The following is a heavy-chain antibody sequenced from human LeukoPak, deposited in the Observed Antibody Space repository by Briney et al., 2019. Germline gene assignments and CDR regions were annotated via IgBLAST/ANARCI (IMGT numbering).Heavy chain of an antibody. V-gene: IGHV4-59*01. CDR1: GGSISSYY. CDR2: IYYSGST. Sequence: SETLSLTCTVSGGSISSYYWSWIRQPPGKGLEWFGYIYYSGSTNYNPSLKSRVTISVDRSKNQFSLKLSSDCARDGSTRGYYYGMDVWGQGTTVTVPS. CDR3: YYGMDV. J-gene: IGHJ6*02. D-gene: IGHD2-2*01.